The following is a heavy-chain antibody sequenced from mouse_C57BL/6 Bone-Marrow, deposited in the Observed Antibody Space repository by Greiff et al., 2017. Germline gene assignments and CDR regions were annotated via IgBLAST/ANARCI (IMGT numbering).Heavy chain of an antibody. Sequence: VQRVESGPELVKPGASVKISCKASGYAFSSSWMNWVKQRPGKGLEWIGRIYPGDGDTNYNGKFKGKATLTADKSSSTAYMQLSSLTSEDSAVYFCYGNYGYWGQGTTLTVSS. CDR2: IYPGDGDT. V-gene: IGHV1-82*01. CDR1: GYAFSSSW. D-gene: IGHD2-1*01. CDR3: YGNYGY. J-gene: IGHJ2*01.